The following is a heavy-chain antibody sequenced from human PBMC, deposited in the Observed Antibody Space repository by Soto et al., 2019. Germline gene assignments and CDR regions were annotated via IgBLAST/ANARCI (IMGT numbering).Heavy chain of an antibody. D-gene: IGHD1-26*01. Sequence: QVQLQESGPGLVKPSGTLSLTCAVSGGSISSNNWWHWVRQPPGKGLEWIGEIYHSGGTNYSPSLKSRVTMSVDQSKNQFSLSLSSMTAAATAVYYCARERGAGTYQGFDFWGQGTLVTVSS. V-gene: IGHV4-4*02. CDR1: GGSISSNNW. CDR3: ARERGAGTYQGFDF. J-gene: IGHJ4*02. CDR2: IYHSGGT.